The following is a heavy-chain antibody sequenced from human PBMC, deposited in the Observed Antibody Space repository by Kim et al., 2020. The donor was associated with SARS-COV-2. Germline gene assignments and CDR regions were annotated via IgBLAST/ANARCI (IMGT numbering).Heavy chain of an antibody. D-gene: IGHD5-18*01. V-gene: IGHV4-34*01. Sequence: SETLSLTCAVYGGSFSGYYWSWIRQPPGKGLEWIGEINHSGSTNYNPSLKSRVTISVDTSKNQFSLKLSSVTAADTAVYYCARGQGYSYGYDFDYWGQGTLVTVSS. CDR3: ARGQGYSYGYDFDY. CDR1: GGSFSGYY. J-gene: IGHJ4*02. CDR2: INHSGST.